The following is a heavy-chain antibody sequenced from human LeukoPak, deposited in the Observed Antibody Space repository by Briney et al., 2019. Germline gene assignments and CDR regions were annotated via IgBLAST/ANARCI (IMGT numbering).Heavy chain of an antibody. J-gene: IGHJ4*02. CDR1: GFTFSDYY. Sequence: GGSLRLSCAASGFTFSDYYMSWIRQAPGKGLEWVSYISSSSSYTNYADSVKGRFTISRDNAKNSLYLQMNSLRAEDTAVYYCASKYYYGSGSYYHEYYFDYWGQGTLVTVSS. V-gene: IGHV3-11*03. D-gene: IGHD3-10*01. CDR2: ISSSSSYT. CDR3: ASKYYYGSGSYYHEYYFDY.